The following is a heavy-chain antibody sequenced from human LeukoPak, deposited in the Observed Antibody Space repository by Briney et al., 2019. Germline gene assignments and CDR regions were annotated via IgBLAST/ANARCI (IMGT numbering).Heavy chain of an antibody. Sequence: GGPLRLSCAASGFTFSDSGMHWVRQAPGKRLEWAALISYDGSNKYYADSVKGRFTISRSNSKNTLYLQMNSLRAEDTAVYYCAKDRYSSGWGAAFDIWGQGTMVTVSS. CDR2: ISYDGSNK. V-gene: IGHV3-30*18. D-gene: IGHD6-19*01. J-gene: IGHJ3*02. CDR3: AKDRYSSGWGAAFDI. CDR1: GFTFSDSG.